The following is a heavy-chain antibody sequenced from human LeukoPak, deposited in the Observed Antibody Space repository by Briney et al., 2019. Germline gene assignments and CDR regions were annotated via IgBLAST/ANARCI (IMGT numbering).Heavy chain of an antibody. Sequence: ASVKVSCKASGYTFTSYGISWVRQAPGQGLEWMGWISAYNGNTNYAQKLQGRVTMTTDTSTSTAYMELRSLRSDDTAVYYCASGMYYYDSSGYHPPRYYYYMHVWGKGTTVPVSS. CDR1: GYTFTSYG. V-gene: IGHV1-18*01. D-gene: IGHD3-22*01. CDR2: ISAYNGNT. CDR3: ASGMYYYDSSGYHPPRYYYYMHV. J-gene: IGHJ6*03.